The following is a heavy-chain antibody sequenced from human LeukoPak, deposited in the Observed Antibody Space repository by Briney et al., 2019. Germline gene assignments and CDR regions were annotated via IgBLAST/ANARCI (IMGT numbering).Heavy chain of an antibody. V-gene: IGHV3-48*04. CDR3: AELGITMIGGV. CDR1: GFTFSSYS. CDR2: ISSSGSTI. Sequence: KPGGSLRLSCAASGFTFSSYSIHWVRQAPGKGLEWVSYISSSGSTIYYADSVKGRFTISRDNAKNSLYLQMNSLRAEDTAVYYCAELGITMIGGVWGKGTTVTISS. D-gene: IGHD3-10*02. J-gene: IGHJ6*04.